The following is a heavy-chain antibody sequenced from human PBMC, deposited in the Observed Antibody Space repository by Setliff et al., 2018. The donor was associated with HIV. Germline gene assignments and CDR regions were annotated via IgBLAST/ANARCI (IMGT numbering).Heavy chain of an antibody. CDR2: MNPNSGNT. V-gene: IGHV1-8*01. D-gene: IGHD3-22*01. J-gene: IGHJ6*03. Sequence: RASVKVSCKASGHTSTTDDINWVRQATGQGLEWMGWMNPNSGNTGYAQKFKGRFTMTRNTSMSTAYMELISLTYEDTAVYYCARGTYHYDRRGFGEYFYFTDVWGKGTTVTVSS. CDR3: ARGTYHYDRRGFGEYFYFTDV. CDR1: GHTSTTDD.